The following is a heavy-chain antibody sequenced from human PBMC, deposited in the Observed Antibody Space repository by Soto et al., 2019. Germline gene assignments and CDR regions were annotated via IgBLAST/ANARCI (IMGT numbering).Heavy chain of an antibody. CDR3: ARQDDYTFDY. Sequence: GESQKVSRKVSEYRCRSYWISWVRQMPGKGLEWMGRIDPSDPYTNYSPCFQGHVTISADKSISTAYLQWSSLKASDTAMYYCARQDDYTFDYWGQGTLLTVSS. D-gene: IGHD4-4*01. CDR1: EYRCRSYW. CDR2: IDPSDPYT. J-gene: IGHJ4*02. V-gene: IGHV5-10-1*01.